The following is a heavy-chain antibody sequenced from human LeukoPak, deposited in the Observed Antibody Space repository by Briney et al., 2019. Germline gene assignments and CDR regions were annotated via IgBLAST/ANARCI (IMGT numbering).Heavy chain of an antibody. Sequence: GGSLRLSCAASGFTFNNYAMNWVRQAPGKGLEWVLTISGSGGSTYYADSVKGRFSISRDNSKNTLYLQMNSLRVDDTAVYYCAKDPRSGWYDYWGQGTLVTVSS. CDR3: AKDPRSGWYDY. CDR2: ISGSGGST. CDR1: GFTFNNYA. J-gene: IGHJ4*02. V-gene: IGHV3-23*01. D-gene: IGHD6-19*01.